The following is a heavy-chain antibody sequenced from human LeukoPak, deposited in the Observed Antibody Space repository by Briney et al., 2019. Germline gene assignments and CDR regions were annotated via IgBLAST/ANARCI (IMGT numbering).Heavy chain of an antibody. CDR1: GYSISSGYY. CDR3: ARNWYGGYAWFDP. Sequence: PSETLSLTCAVSGYSISSGYYWGWIRQPPGKELEWIGYIYSSGSTKYNPSLKSRVTISVDTSKNQFSLKLTSVTAADTAVYYCARNWYGGYAWFDPWGQGTLVTVSS. V-gene: IGHV4-61*01. J-gene: IGHJ5*02. D-gene: IGHD5-12*01. CDR2: IYSSGST.